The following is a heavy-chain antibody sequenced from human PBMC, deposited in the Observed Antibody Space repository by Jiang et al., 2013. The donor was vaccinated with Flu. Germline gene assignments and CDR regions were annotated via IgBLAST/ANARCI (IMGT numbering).Heavy chain of an antibody. CDR2: INHSGST. CDR3: ARGYCSGGSCPRGLWFDP. CDR1: GGSFSGYY. D-gene: IGHD2-15*01. Sequence: LLKPSETLSLTCAVYGGSFSGYYWSWIRQPPGKGLEWIGEINHSGSTNYNPSLKSRVTISVDTSKNQFSLKLSSVTAADTAVYYCARGYCSGGSCPRGLWFDPWGPGNPGHRL. V-gene: IGHV4-34*01. J-gene: IGHJ5*02.